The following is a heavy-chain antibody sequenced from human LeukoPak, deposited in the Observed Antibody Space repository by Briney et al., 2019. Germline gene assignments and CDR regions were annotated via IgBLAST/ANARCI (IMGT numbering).Heavy chain of an antibody. J-gene: IGHJ4*02. Sequence: PGESLQISCKGSGYIFTSHWIGWVRPMSGKGLEWMGNIHPRDSDTRYSPSFKGQVTISADKSITTAYLQWSSLKASDTAMYFCARRLVGATTAVFDYWGQGTLVTVSS. D-gene: IGHD1-26*01. V-gene: IGHV5-51*01. CDR1: GYIFTSHW. CDR3: ARRLVGATTAVFDY. CDR2: IHPRDSDT.